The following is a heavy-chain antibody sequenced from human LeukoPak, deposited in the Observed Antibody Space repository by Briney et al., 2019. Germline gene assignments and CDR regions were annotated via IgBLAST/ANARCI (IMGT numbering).Heavy chain of an antibody. J-gene: IGHJ4*02. Sequence: SETLSLTCTVSGGSINSGDYYWSWIRQPPEKGLEWIGYIYYSGTTYYNPSLKSRVTISVDTSKNHFSLKLSSVTAADTAVYYCARNRDGYNSFDYWGQGTLVTVSS. CDR2: IYYSGTT. D-gene: IGHD5-24*01. V-gene: IGHV4-30-4*01. CDR3: ARNRDGYNSFDY. CDR1: GGSINSGDYY.